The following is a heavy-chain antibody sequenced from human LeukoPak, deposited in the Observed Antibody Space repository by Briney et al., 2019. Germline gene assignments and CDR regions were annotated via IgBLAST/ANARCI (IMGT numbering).Heavy chain of an antibody. D-gene: IGHD3-3*01. J-gene: IGHJ4*02. CDR2: VYYNGNS. CDR3: ARRLEY. Sequence: SHTLSLTCTVSVGSLSRGGYYCSWVRQHPGEGLWRIGYVYYNGNSCSNPSLKSRVTISVDTSKSQLSLKLSSVTAADTAVYYCARRLEYWGQGTLVTVSS. V-gene: IGHV4-31*03. CDR1: VGSLSRGGYY.